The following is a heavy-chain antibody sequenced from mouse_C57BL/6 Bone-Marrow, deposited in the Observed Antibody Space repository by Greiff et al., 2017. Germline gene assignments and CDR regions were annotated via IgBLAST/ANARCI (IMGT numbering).Heavy chain of an antibody. CDR3: AREEELFFDY. Sequence: EVQGVESGGGLVKPGGSLKLSCAASGFTFSSYAMSWVRQTPEKRLEWVATISDGGSYTYYPDNVKGRFTISRDNAKNNLYLQMSHLKSEDTAMYYLAREEELFFDYWGQGTTLTVSS. D-gene: IGHD4-1*01. V-gene: IGHV5-4*01. CDR1: GFTFSSYA. J-gene: IGHJ2*01. CDR2: ISDGGSYT.